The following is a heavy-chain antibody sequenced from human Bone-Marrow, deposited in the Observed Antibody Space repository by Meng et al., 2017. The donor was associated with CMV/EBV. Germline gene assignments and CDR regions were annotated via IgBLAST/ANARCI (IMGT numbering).Heavy chain of an antibody. V-gene: IGHV1-18*01. CDR1: GYTFTSYG. D-gene: IGHD3-22*01. CDR3: ARPGDSSGSMEFDP. J-gene: IGHJ5*02. CDR2: ISAYNGNT. Sequence: ASVKVSCKASGYTFTSYGISWVRQAPGQGLEWMRWISAYNGNTNYAQKLQGRVTMTTDTSTSTAYMELRSLRSDDTAVYYCARPGDSSGSMEFDPWGQGTLVTVSS.